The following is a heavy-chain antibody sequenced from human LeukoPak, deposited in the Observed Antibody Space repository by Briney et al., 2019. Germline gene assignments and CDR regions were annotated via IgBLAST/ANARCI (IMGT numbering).Heavy chain of an antibody. J-gene: IGHJ4*02. CDR2: IIPIFGIA. Sequence: SVKVSCKASGGTFSSYAISWVRQAPGQGLEWMGRIIPIFGIANYAQKFQGRVTITADKSTSTAYMELSSLRSEDTAVYYCARDSHEGHWASVFDYWGQGTLVTVSS. V-gene: IGHV1-69*04. D-gene: IGHD7-27*01. CDR3: ARDSHEGHWASVFDY. CDR1: GGTFSSYA.